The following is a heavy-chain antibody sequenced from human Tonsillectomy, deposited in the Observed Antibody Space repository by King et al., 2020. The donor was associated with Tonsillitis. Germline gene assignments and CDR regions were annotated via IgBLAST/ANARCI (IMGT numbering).Heavy chain of an antibody. J-gene: IGHJ6*02. CDR2: IYSSGST. CDR3: ARDDGSGSSYYYGMNV. D-gene: IGHD3-10*01. V-gene: IGHV4-4*07. CDR1: CGSISSYY. Sequence: QLQESGPGLVKPSETLSLTCAVSCGSISSYYWSWIRQPAGKGLEWIGRIYSSGSTHYNPSLKSRFTMSVDTSKNQFSLKLSSVTAADTAVYYCARDDGSGSSYYYGMNVWGQGTTVTVSS.